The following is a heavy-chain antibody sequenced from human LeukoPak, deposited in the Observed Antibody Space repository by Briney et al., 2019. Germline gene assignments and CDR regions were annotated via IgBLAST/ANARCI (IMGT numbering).Heavy chain of an antibody. V-gene: IGHV5-10-1*01. D-gene: IGHD3-22*01. CDR3: SSGYYYVFDY. CDR1: GYSFTTHW. Sequence: GESLKISCKGSGYSFTTHWISWVRQMPGKGLEWMGRIDPSDSQTYCSPSFQGHVTISADKSINTAYLQWSSLKASDTAMYYCSSGYYYVFDYWGQGTLVTVSS. CDR2: IDPSDSQT. J-gene: IGHJ4*02.